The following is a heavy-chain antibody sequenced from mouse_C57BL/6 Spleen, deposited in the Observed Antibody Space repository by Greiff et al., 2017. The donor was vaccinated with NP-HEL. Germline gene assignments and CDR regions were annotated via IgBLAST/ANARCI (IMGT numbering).Heavy chain of an antibody. CDR2: FYPGSGSI. J-gene: IGHJ3*01. D-gene: IGHD3-1*01. CDR3: ARHEDPRSGFSWFAY. CDR1: GYTFTEYT. Sequence: QVQLKESGAELVKPWASVKLSCKASGYTFTEYTIHWVKQRSGQGLEWIGWFYPGSGSIKYNEKFKDKATLTADKSSSTVYMELSRLTSEDSAVYFCARHEDPRSGFSWFAYWGQGTLVTVSA. V-gene: IGHV1-62-2*01.